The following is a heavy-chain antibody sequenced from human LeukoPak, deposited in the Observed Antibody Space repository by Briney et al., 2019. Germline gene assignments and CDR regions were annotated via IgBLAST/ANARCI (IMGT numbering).Heavy chain of an antibody. V-gene: IGHV1-8*01. CDR1: GYTFTSYD. CDR2: MNPNSGNT. D-gene: IGHD3-10*01. Sequence: ASVKVSCTASGYTFTSYDINWVRQATGQGLEWMGWMNPNSGNTGYAQKFQGRVTMTRNTSISTAYMELSSLRSEDTAVYYCARAQGGFGELSYYFDYWGQGTLVTVSS. J-gene: IGHJ4*02. CDR3: ARAQGGFGELSYYFDY.